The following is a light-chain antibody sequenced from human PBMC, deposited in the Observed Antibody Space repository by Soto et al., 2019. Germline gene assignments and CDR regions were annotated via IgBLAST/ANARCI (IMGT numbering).Light chain of an antibody. CDR1: SSDVGGYDY. V-gene: IGLV2-14*01. CDR2: EVS. Sequence: QSVLTQPPSASGSPGQSVTISCTGTSSDVGGYDYVSWYQQHPGKAPKLMIYEVSNRPSGVSNRFSGSKSGNTASLIISGLQAEDEADYYCSSYTSSSTLGYVFGTGTKVTVL. J-gene: IGLJ1*01. CDR3: SSYTSSSTLGYV.